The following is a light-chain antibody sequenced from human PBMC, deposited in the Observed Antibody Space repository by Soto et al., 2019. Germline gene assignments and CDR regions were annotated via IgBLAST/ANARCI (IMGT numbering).Light chain of an antibody. Sequence: EKVMTQSPATLSVSPGERAALSRRASQSVSNNLAWYQQRPGQAPRLLIYDVSTRATGIPARFTGSGSETEFTLTISSLQSEDFAVYFCQQYNMWPATFGQGTRLEIK. J-gene: IGKJ5*01. CDR3: QQYNMWPAT. CDR2: DVS. CDR1: QSVSNN. V-gene: IGKV3-15*01.